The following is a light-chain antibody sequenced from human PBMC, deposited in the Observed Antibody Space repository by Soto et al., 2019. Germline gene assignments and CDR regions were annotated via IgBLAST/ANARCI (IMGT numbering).Light chain of an antibody. V-gene: IGKV3-20*01. Sequence: EIVLTQSPGTLSLSPGERATLSCRASQSVSSSYLAWYQQKPGQAPRLLIYGASTRPPGIPDRFSGSGSRTDFTLTISRLEPEDFAVYYCLQYGTSPRTFGQGTKVEIK. CDR1: QSVSSSY. J-gene: IGKJ1*01. CDR2: GAS. CDR3: LQYGTSPRT.